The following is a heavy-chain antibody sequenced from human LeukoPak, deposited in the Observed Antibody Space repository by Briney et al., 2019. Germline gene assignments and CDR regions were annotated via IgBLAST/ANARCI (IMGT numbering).Heavy chain of an antibody. CDR2: IIPMFGTA. Sequence: SVKVSCKASGGTFSSYAISWVRQAPGQGLEWMGGIIPMFGTANYAQKIQGRVTITADTSTSTAYMELSSLRSEDTAVYYCARVPYYYDSTAPRNYFDLWGQGTLVTISS. CDR3: ARVPYYYDSTAPRNYFDL. J-gene: IGHJ5*02. CDR1: GGTFSSYA. D-gene: IGHD3-22*01. V-gene: IGHV1-69*06.